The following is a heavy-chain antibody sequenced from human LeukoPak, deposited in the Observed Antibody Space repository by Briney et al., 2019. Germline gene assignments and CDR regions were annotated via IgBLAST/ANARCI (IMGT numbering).Heavy chain of an antibody. CDR2: VLPVLGLS. CDR1: GGTYSSYS. D-gene: IGHD3-10*01. Sequence: PEASVKVSCKASGGTYSSYSINWVRQAPGQGLEWMGRVLPVLGLSKTAQNFQGRVTITADKSTTTAYMELSSLRSEDTAVYYCARGSYYGSGSATDAFDIWGQGTKVTVS. V-gene: IGHV1-69*04. CDR3: ARGSYYGSGSATDAFDI. J-gene: IGHJ3*02.